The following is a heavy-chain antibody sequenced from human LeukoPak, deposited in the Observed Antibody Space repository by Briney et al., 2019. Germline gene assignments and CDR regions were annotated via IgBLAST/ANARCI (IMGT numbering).Heavy chain of an antibody. CDR2: MSSSGST. CDR1: GGSISRYY. J-gene: IGHJ6*03. V-gene: IGHV4-4*09. CDR3: ARLGPYGDDTYYMDV. D-gene: IGHD4-17*01. Sequence: SESLSLTCTVSGGSISRYYWSWIRQPPGKGLEWIGYMSSSGSTNYNPSLKSRVSISVDTSKNQFSLKLSSVTAADTAVYYCARLGPYGDDTYYMDVWGEGTTVTVSS.